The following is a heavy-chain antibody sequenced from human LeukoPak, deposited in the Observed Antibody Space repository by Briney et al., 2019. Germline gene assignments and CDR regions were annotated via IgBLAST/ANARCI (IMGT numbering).Heavy chain of an antibody. J-gene: IGHJ4*02. CDR2: ISESGDVT. D-gene: IGHD6-6*01. CDR1: GFTFSNYP. V-gene: IGHV3-23*01. Sequence: GGSLRLSCEASGFTFSNYPMSWVRQAPGRGLEWVSVISESGDVTHYADAMKGRFTISRDNAKNTLNLQMNSLRAEDTAIYYCARDSSHYLGSSDYWGQGTPVTVSS. CDR3: ARDSSHYLGSSDY.